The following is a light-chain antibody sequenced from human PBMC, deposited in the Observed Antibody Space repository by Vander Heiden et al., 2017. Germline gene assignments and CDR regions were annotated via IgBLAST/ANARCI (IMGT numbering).Light chain of an antibody. J-gene: IGLJ2*01. CDR3: PSQASRGNYWV. CDR1: ALLKQY. V-gene: IGLV3-25*02. CDR2: KAR. Sequence: SYELTQPPWVSVSPGQTARINCSGDALLKQYAYWYQKKPGKAPVRGIYKARERPSGIPERLFCSSAGTTANSKTRGAQAEEEAYDYCPSQASRGNYWVFGGGTKLTVL.